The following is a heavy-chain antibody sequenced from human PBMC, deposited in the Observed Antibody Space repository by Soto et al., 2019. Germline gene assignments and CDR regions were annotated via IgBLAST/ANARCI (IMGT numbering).Heavy chain of an antibody. J-gene: IGHJ4*02. Sequence: SETLSLTCTVSGGSISSSSYYWGWIRQPPGKGLEWIGYIYHSGSTYYNPSLKSRVTISVDRSKNQFSLKLSSVTAADTAVYYCARADCGGDCYDFDYWGQGTLVTVSS. D-gene: IGHD2-21*02. CDR3: ARADCGGDCYDFDY. CDR1: GGSISSSSYY. CDR2: IYHSGST. V-gene: IGHV4-30-2*01.